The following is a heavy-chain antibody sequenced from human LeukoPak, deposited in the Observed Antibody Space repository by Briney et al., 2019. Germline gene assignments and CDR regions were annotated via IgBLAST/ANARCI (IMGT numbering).Heavy chain of an antibody. Sequence: ASVKVSCKASGYTFTGYYMHWVRQAPGQGLEWVGWINPNSGGTNYAQKFQGRVTMTRDTSITTAYMELSRLRSDDTAVYYCARVPPSGSYLYYFDYWGQGTLVTVSS. J-gene: IGHJ4*02. CDR2: INPNSGGT. CDR1: GYTFTGYY. D-gene: IGHD1-26*01. V-gene: IGHV1-2*02. CDR3: ARVPPSGSYLYYFDY.